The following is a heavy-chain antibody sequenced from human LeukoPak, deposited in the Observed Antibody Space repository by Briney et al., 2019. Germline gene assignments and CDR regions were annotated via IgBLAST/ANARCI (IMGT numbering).Heavy chain of an antibody. CDR2: IIPIFGPA. V-gene: IGHV1-69*05. Sequence: SVKVSCKASGGTFSSYAISWVRQAPGQGLEWMGGIIPIFGPANYAQKFQGRVTITTDESTSTAYMELSSLRSEDTAVYYCARAALNCTSTSCYTGVDYWGQGTLVTVSS. CDR3: ARAALNCTSTSCYTGVDY. J-gene: IGHJ4*02. D-gene: IGHD2-2*02. CDR1: GGTFSSYA.